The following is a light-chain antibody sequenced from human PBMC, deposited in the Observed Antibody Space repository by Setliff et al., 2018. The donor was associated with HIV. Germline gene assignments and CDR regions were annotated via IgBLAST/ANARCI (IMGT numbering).Light chain of an antibody. CDR3: AAWDDSLNGPV. J-gene: IGLJ2*01. Sequence: QSVLTQPPSVSGTPGQRLTISCSGGSSNIGGNTVNWYQQVPGTAPKLLIYSNSQRPSGVPDRFSGSKSGTSASLAVSGLQTEDEVDYYCAAWDDSLNGPVFGGGTKVTVL. CDR2: SNS. CDR1: SSNIGGNT. V-gene: IGLV1-44*01.